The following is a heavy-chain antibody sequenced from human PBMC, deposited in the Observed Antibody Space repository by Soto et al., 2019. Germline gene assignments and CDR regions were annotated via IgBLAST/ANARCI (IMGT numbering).Heavy chain of an antibody. CDR2: IYYSGST. CDR3: ARDGGGYNFFDY. J-gene: IGHJ4*02. Sequence: SETMSLSCTVSGGSVSSGSYSWSWIRQPPGKGLEWIGYIYYSGSTNYNPSLKSRVTISVDTSKNQFSLKLSSVTAADTAVYYCARDGGGYNFFDYWGQGTLVTVSS. CDR1: GGSVSSGSYS. D-gene: IGHD5-12*01. V-gene: IGHV4-61*01.